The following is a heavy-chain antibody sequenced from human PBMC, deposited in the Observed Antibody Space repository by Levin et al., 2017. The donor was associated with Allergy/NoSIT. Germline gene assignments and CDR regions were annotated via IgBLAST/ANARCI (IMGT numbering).Heavy chain of an antibody. J-gene: IGHJ3*02. CDR1: TCGDYW. Sequence: TCGDYWMSWVRPAPGKGLEWVGNIKPDGSVKQYVDSLKGRFTISRDNAKNSVHLLMGSLRAEDTAVYYCARQGSYAFDIWGQGTVVAVSS. V-gene: IGHV3-7*01. CDR2: IKPDGSVK. CDR3: ARQGSYAFDI.